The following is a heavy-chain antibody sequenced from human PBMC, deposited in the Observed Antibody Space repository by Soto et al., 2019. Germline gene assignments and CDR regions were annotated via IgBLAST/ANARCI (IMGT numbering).Heavy chain of an antibody. CDR3: AKDTGNWNYDH. J-gene: IGHJ5*02. CDR1: GFTFTSYA. CDR2: ISYDGSNT. D-gene: IGHD1-7*01. V-gene: IGHV3-30-3*01. Sequence: QVQLVESGGGVVQPGRSLRLSCTASGFTFTSYAMHWVRQAPGKGLEWVALISYDGSNTYYADSVKGRFTISRDNSKNTLYLQMNSLRAEDTAVYYCAKDTGNWNYDHWGQGTLVTVSS.